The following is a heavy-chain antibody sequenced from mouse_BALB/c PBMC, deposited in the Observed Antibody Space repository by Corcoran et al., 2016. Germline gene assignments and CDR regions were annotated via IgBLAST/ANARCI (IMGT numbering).Heavy chain of an antibody. CDR1: GFNIKDTY. Sequence: EVQLQQSGAELVQPGTSVNLSCTASGFNIKDTYRHWVKQRPEQGLEWIGRIDPANGNTKDDPKFPGKATITADTSSNTAYMQLSSLTSEDTAVYYCARNYGSSSWCAYWGQGTLVTVSA. CDR2: IDPANGNT. D-gene: IGHD1-1*01. V-gene: IGHV14-3*02. CDR3: ARNYGSSSWCAY. J-gene: IGHJ3*01.